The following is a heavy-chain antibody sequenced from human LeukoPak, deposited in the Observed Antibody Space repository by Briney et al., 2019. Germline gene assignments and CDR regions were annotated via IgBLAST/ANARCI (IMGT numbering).Heavy chain of an antibody. CDR3: AVRGVPAAIGYYYYGMDV. D-gene: IGHD2-2*01. Sequence: GGSLRLSCAASGFTFSSYSMNWVRQAPGKGLEWVSSISSSSSYIYYADSVKGRFTISRDNAKNSLYLQMNSLRAEDTAVYYCAVRGVPAAIGYYYYGMDVWGQGTTVTVSS. CDR2: ISSSSSYI. V-gene: IGHV3-21*01. J-gene: IGHJ6*02. CDR1: GFTFSSYS.